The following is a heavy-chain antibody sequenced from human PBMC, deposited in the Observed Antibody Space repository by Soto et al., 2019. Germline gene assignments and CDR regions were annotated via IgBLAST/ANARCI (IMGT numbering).Heavy chain of an antibody. D-gene: IGHD2-2*01. CDR3: ASCFRTSCYERSGDNWFDP. J-gene: IGHJ5*02. CDR1: GGSFSGYY. Sequence: SETLSLTCAVYGGSFSGYYWSWIRQPPGKGLEWIGEINHSGSTNYNPSLKSRVTISVDTSKNQFSLKLSSVTAADTAVYYCASCFRTSCYERSGDNWFDPWGQGTLVTVSS. V-gene: IGHV4-34*01. CDR2: INHSGST.